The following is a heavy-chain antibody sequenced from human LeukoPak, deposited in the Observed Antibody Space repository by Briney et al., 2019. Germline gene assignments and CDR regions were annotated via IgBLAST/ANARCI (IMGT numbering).Heavy chain of an antibody. CDR1: GFTLRSYW. V-gene: IGHV3-7*01. CDR3: ARADCSSLSCYHNWFDP. D-gene: IGHD2-2*01. CDR2: IKQDGSEN. Sequence: GGSLRLSCAASGFTLRSYWMSWVRQAPGKGLEWVANIKQDGSENYYVDSVKGRFTISRDNAKNSLYLKMSSLRDEDTAVYCCARADCSSLSCYHNWFDPWGPGTLVTVSS. J-gene: IGHJ5*02.